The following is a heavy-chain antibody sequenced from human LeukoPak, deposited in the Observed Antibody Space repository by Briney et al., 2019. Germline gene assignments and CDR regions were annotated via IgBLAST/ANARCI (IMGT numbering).Heavy chain of an antibody. CDR3: VRHAYYVFDI. Sequence: GGSLRLSCAASGFTVSTNYMTWVRQAPGKGLEWVANIKKQGSEKYYVDSVKGRFTIARDNAKNSLYLQMNNLRAEDTAMYYCVRHAYYVFDIWGQGTMVTVSS. CDR2: IKKQGSEK. J-gene: IGHJ3*02. D-gene: IGHD3-10*01. V-gene: IGHV3-7*01. CDR1: GFTVSTNY.